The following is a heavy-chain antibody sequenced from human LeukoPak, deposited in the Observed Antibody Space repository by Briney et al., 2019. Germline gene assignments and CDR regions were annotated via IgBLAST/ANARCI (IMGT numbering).Heavy chain of an antibody. D-gene: IGHD2-2*01. J-gene: IGHJ6*03. Sequence: ASVKVSCKASGYTFTSYGISWVRQAPGQGLEWMGWITTNNGNTYYAQKLQGRVTMTTDTSTTTAYMELRSLRSDDTAVYYCARADYCSSTSCCNSYMDVWGKGTTVTVSS. CDR1: GYTFTSYG. V-gene: IGHV1-18*01. CDR2: ITTNNGNT. CDR3: ARADYCSSTSCCNSYMDV.